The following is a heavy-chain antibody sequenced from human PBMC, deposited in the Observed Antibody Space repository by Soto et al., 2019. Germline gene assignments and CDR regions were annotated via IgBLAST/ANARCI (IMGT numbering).Heavy chain of an antibody. J-gene: IGHJ4*02. CDR1: GGSISSYY. CDR3: ARHVDDYGDYALSY. V-gene: IGHV4-59*08. Sequence: PSETLSLTCTVSGGSISSYYWSWIRQPPGKGLEWIGYIYYGGSTNYNPSLKSRVTISVDTSKNQFSLKLSSVTAADTAVYYCARHVDDYGDYALSYWGQGTLVTVSS. CDR2: IYYGGST. D-gene: IGHD4-17*01.